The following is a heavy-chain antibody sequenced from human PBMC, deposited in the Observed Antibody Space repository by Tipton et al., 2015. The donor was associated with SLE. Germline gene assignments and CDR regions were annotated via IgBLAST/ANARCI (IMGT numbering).Heavy chain of an antibody. CDR2: ISAYDGKT. CDR1: GYPFSSYG. Sequence: QLVQSGAEVKKPGASVKVSCKASGYPFSSYGLSWVRQAPGQGLEWMGWISAYDGKTNYGQKFKGRVTMTRDTSTRTAYMELRSLISDVTAVYYCARVGCCTGGVCPPYFDYWGQGSRITVSS. D-gene: IGHD2-8*02. J-gene: IGHJ4*02. CDR3: ARVGCCTGGVCPPYFDY. V-gene: IGHV1-18*01.